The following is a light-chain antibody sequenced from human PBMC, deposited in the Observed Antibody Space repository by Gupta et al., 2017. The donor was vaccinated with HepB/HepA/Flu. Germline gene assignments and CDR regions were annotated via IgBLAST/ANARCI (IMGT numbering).Light chain of an antibody. CDR3: QQKDITPFT. CDR1: QSVLYSSNNKNY. J-gene: IGKJ3*01. CDR2: WAS. Sequence: DIVVTQSPDSLPVPLGERATISCKSSQSVLYSSNNKNYLAWYQQKAGQPPKLLINWASTRESGVPDRFSGSGSGTDFTLTISSRQAEDVAVYYCQQKDITPFTFGHGTKVDIK. V-gene: IGKV4-1*01.